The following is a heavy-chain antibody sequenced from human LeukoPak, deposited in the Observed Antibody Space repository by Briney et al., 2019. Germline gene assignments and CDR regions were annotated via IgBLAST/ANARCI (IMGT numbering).Heavy chain of an antibody. V-gene: IGHV4-59*01. CDR1: GGSISSYY. D-gene: IGHD3-10*01. Sequence: SETLSLTCNVSGGSISSYYWSWIRQPPGKGLGWIGYIYYSGSTNYNPSLKSRVTISVDTSKNQFSLKLTSVTAADTAVYYCARMGPPLRGVRYYYYMDAWGKGTTVTVSS. CDR3: ARMGPPLRGVRYYYYMDA. CDR2: IYYSGST. J-gene: IGHJ6*03.